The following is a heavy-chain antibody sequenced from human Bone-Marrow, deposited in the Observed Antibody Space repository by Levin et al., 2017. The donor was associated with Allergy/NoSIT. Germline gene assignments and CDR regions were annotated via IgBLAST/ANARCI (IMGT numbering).Heavy chain of an antibody. D-gene: IGHD3-10*01. V-gene: IGHV3-30*04. Sequence: GGSLRLSCAASEFIFSRYPMHWVRQAPGKGLEWVAVMSNDGNYKSYADSVKGRFTISRDNSEDTLYLQMNSLRPEDTGVYFCTRGAGSYPWAVFDHWGQGTLVTVSS. CDR3: TRGAGSYPWAVFDH. CDR1: EFIFSRYP. J-gene: IGHJ4*02. CDR2: MSNDGNYK.